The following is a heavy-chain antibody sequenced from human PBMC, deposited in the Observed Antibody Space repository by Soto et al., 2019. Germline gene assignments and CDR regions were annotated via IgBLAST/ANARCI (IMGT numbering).Heavy chain of an antibody. V-gene: IGHV4-4*02. Sequence: SETLSLTXAVSGGSISSSNWWSWVRQPPGKGLDWIGGIYHGGSTNYNPSLKSRVTISVDKSKNHVSVKRGSVTAVDTAVYYCARSRGYYDSRGYSYYWGEGTLVTVSS. CDR3: ARSRGYYDSRGYSYY. CDR2: IYHGGST. CDR1: GGSISSSNW. D-gene: IGHD3-22*01. J-gene: IGHJ4*02.